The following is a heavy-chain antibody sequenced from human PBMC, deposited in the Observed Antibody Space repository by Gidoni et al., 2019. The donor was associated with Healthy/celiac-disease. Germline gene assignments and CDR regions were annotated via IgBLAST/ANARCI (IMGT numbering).Heavy chain of an antibody. D-gene: IGHD3-22*01. CDR1: GFPFSDYS. J-gene: IGHJ4*02. CDR2: ISSSGSTI. CDR3: ARTNVRYHYDSSGYPRDY. V-gene: IGHV3-11*01. Sequence: QVQLVESGGGLVKPGGSLRLSFAASGFPFSDYSMSWIRQAPGKGLEWVSYISSSGSTIYYADSVKGRFTISRDNAKNSLYLQMNSLRAEDTAVYYCARTNVRYHYDSSGYPRDYWGQGTLVTVSS.